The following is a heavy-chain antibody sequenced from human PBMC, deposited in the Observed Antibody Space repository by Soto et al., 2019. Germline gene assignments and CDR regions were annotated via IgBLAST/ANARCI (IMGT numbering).Heavy chain of an antibody. Sequence: QITLKESGPTLVKPTQTLTLTCIFSGFSLSTNGVGVGWIRQPPGKSLEWLALLYWDDDKHYNASLKSRLTLTKDTPKHQVVLTMTTMDPVDTATYYCAHRRARPAGRDDAYDVWGQGTLVVVSS. V-gene: IGHV2-5*02. J-gene: IGHJ3*01. CDR3: AHRRARPAGRDDAYDV. CDR1: GFSLSTNGVG. D-gene: IGHD6-6*01. CDR2: LYWDDDK.